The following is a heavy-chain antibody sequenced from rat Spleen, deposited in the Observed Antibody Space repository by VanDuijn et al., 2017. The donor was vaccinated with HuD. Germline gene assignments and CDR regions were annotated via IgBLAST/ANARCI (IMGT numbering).Heavy chain of an antibody. Sequence: EVQLVESGGGLVQPGRSLKLSCVASGITFNNFWMSWIRQAPGKGLEWVASISNTGGSIYYPDSVKGRFTISRDNAKSTLYLQMDSLRSEDTATYYCARHGPDIGTTSGVMDAWGQGASVTVSS. D-gene: IGHD1-5*01. CDR1: GITFNNFW. V-gene: IGHV5-31*01. CDR3: ARHGPDIGTTSGVMDA. J-gene: IGHJ4*01. CDR2: ISNTGGSI.